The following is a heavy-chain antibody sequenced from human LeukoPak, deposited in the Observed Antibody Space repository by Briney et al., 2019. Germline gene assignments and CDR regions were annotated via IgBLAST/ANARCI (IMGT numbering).Heavy chain of an antibody. D-gene: IGHD3-22*01. J-gene: IGHJ4*02. V-gene: IGHV4-30-4*02. CDR3: ARTVLNYYDSSGFDY. CDR1: GGSISSGDYY. Sequence: SETLSLTCTVSGGSISSGDYYWSWIRQPPGRGLECIGYIYYSGSTYYNPSLKSRVTISVDTSKNQFSLKLSSVTAADTAVYYCARTVLNYYDSSGFDYWGQGTLVTVSS. CDR2: IYYSGST.